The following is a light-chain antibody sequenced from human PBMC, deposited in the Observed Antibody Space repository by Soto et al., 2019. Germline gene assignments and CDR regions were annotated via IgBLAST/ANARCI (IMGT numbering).Light chain of an antibody. J-gene: IGLJ1*01. Sequence: QSALTQPPSASGSPGQSVTISCTGTSSDVGGYNYVSWYQQNPGKVPKLMIYEVNKRPSGVPDRFSGSKSGNTASLTVSGLQAEDEADYYCTSYAGGNNVFGTGTKLPS. CDR3: TSYAGGNNV. V-gene: IGLV2-8*01. CDR1: SSDVGGYNY. CDR2: EVN.